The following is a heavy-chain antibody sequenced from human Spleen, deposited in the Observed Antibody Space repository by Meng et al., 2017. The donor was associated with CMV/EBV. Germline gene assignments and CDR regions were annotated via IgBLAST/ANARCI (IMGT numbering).Heavy chain of an antibody. Sequence: TSGVDVRWIRQPPGKALEWLALIYWNDDERYSPSLKSRLTITKDTSKNQVILTMTNMDPVDTGTYYCAHRPELLWFGELSDSDYFNYWGQRTLVTVSS. CDR2: IYWNDDE. D-gene: IGHD3-10*01. CDR3: AHRPELLWFGELSDSDYFNY. CDR1: TSGVD. J-gene: IGHJ4*02. V-gene: IGHV2-5*01.